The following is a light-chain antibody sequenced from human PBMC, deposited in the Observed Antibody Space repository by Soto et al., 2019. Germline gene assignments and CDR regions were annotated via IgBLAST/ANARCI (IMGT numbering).Light chain of an antibody. J-gene: IGLJ2*01. Sequence: SYELTQPPSVSVAPGQTARITCGGNNIGSKSVHWYQQKPGQAPVLVVYGDSDRPSGIPERFSGSNSGNTATLTISRVEAVDEADYYCQVWDSSSDHVVFGGGTKVTVL. V-gene: IGLV3-21*02. CDR3: QVWDSSSDHVV. CDR1: NIGSKS. CDR2: GDS.